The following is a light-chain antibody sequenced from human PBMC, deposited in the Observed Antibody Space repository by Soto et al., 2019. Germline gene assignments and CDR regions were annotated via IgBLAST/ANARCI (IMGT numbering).Light chain of an antibody. CDR1: QSVSSS. CDR2: DAS. J-gene: IGKJ2*01. CDR3: QQHTNWPYT. Sequence: EIVLTQSPATLSLSPGERATLSCRASQSVSSSLGWYRQKPGQAPRLLIYDASNRATGIPARFSGSGSGTDITLTISSLEPEDFAVYYCQQHTNWPYTFGQGSKLEIK. V-gene: IGKV3-11*01.